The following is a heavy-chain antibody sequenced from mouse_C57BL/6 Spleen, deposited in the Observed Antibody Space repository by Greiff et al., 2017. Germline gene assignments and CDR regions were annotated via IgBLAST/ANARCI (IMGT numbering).Heavy chain of an antibody. CDR3: ARNNYYCSSYYCF. Sequence: VQLQQSGAELVKPGASVKLSCTASGFNIKDYYMHWVKQRTEQGLEWIGRIDPEDGGTKYAQKFQGKATITADTSSNTAYMPLSSLTSEDTAVYYCARNNYYCSSYYCFGGPGTTLTVAS. D-gene: IGHD1-1*01. CDR1: GFNIKDYY. CDR2: IDPEDGGT. J-gene: IGHJ2*01. V-gene: IGHV14-2*01.